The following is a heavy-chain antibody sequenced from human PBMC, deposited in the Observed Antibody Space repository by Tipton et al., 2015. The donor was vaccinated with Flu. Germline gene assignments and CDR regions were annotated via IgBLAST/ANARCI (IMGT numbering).Heavy chain of an antibody. CDR3: ARAEIGDFDY. V-gene: IGHV4-38-2*01. D-gene: IGHD2/OR15-2a*01. Sequence: GLVKLSETLSLTCAVSGYSISRGYYWGWIRQPPGKGLEWIGSIYHNGDIHFNPSLKSRVSISVDTSNNRFSLNLTSVTAADTAVYYCARAEIGDFDYWGQGTLVTVSS. J-gene: IGHJ4*02. CDR1: GYSISRGYY. CDR2: IYHNGDI.